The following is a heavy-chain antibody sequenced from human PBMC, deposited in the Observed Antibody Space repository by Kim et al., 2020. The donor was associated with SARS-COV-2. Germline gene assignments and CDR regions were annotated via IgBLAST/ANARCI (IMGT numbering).Heavy chain of an antibody. CDR1: GGSISSGGYY. CDR3: ARDYYDSSGFDY. Sequence: SETLSLTCTVSGGSISSGGYYWSWIRQHPGKGLEWIGYIYYSGSTYYNPSLKSRVTISVDTSKNQFSLKLSSVTAADTAVYYCARDYYDSSGFDYWGQGTLVTVSS. J-gene: IGHJ4*02. CDR2: IYYSGST. V-gene: IGHV4-31*03. D-gene: IGHD3-22*01.